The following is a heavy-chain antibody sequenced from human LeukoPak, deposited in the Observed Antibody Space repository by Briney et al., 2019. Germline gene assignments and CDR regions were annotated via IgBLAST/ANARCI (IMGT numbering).Heavy chain of an antibody. V-gene: IGHV3-73*01. J-gene: IGHJ5*02. D-gene: IGHD3-22*01. Sequence: QPGGSLRLSCSASGFTFSGSAMHWVRQASGKGLEWVGRIRSKANSYATAYAASVKGRFTISRDDSKNTAYLQMNSLKTEDTAVYYCTRQPRIYYDETNWFDPWGQGTLVTVSS. CDR2: IRSKANSYAT. CDR1: GFTFSGSA. CDR3: TRQPRIYYDETNWFDP.